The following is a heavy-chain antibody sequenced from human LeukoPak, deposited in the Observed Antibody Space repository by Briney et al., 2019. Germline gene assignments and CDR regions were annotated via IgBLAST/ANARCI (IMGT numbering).Heavy chain of an antibody. CDR2: FDPEDGET. CDR1: GYTLTELS. Sequence: ASVMVSCKVSGYTLTELSIHWVRQAPGKGLEWMGGFDPEDGETIYAQKFQGRVTMTEDTSTDTAYMELSSLRSEDTAVYYCATVAPWGSYYYYWGRGTLFTVSS. J-gene: IGHJ4*02. D-gene: IGHD1-26*01. CDR3: ATVAPWGSYYYY. V-gene: IGHV1-24*01.